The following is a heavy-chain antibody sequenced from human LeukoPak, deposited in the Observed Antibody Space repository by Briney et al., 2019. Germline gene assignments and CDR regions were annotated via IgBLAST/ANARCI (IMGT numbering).Heavy chain of an antibody. Sequence: PGGSLRLSCATSGFIFNNYWMSWVRQAPGKGLEWVANIKRDGSDKYYVDSVKGRFTISRDNARNSVYLQMNSLSVEDTAVYYCARDSSPWMIDEWGQGTLLTVSS. CDR2: IKRDGSDK. CDR3: ARDSSPWMIDE. CDR1: GFIFNNYW. D-gene: IGHD3-22*01. J-gene: IGHJ4*02. V-gene: IGHV3-7*01.